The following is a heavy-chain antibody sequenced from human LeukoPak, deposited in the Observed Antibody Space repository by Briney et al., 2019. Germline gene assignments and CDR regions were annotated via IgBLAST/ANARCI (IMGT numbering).Heavy chain of an antibody. J-gene: IGHJ6*02. CDR1: GGSFSGYY. V-gene: IGHV4-34*01. Sequence: SETLSLTCAVYGGSFSGYYWSWIRQPPGKGLEWIGEINHSGSTNYNPSLKSRVTISVDTSKNQFSLKLSSVTAADTAVYYCARGGVIITKAYYYGMDVWGQGTTVTVSS. D-gene: IGHD3-10*01. CDR2: INHSGST. CDR3: ARGGVIITKAYYYGMDV.